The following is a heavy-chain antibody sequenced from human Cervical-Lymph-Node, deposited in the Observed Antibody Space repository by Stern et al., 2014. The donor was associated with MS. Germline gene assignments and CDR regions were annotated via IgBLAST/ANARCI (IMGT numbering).Heavy chain of an antibody. CDR2: IDWDDQK. V-gene: IGHV2-5*02. Sequence: QVTLKESGPALVKPTQTLTLTCTFSGFSLSTSGLGVGWIRQPPGEALDCLAYIDWDDQKRYSPSLKSRLTIPKDTSKKQVVLTLTNVAPVDTATYYCAHRTAGPFDYWGQGTLVTVSS. CDR3: AHRTAGPFDY. CDR1: GFSLSTSGLG. J-gene: IGHJ4*02.